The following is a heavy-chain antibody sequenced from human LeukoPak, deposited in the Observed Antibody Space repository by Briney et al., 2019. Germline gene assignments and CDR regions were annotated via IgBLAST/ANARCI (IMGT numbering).Heavy chain of an antibody. CDR3: ARQEYDILTGQRGGISY. CDR2: ISAYNGNT. J-gene: IGHJ4*02. D-gene: IGHD3-9*01. CDR1: GYTFTSYG. V-gene: IGHV1-18*01. Sequence: ASVKVSCKASGYTFTSYGISWVRQAPGQGLEWMGWISAYNGNTNYAQKLQGRVTMTTDTSTSTAYMELRSLRSDDTAVYYCARQEYDILTGQRGGISYWGQGTLVTVSS.